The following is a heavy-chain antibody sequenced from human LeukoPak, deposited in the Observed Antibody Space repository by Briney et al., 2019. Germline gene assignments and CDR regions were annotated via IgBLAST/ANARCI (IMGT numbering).Heavy chain of an antibody. Sequence: GGSLRLSCAASGFTFSDYYMSWIRQAPGKGLEWLSYISSSGAYTNCADSVKGRFTISRVNAKKSLYLQMNSLTAEDTAVYYCARASPSTVTKKDYWGQGTLVTVSS. J-gene: IGHJ4*02. D-gene: IGHD4-17*01. CDR2: ISSSGAYT. CDR1: GFTFSDYY. CDR3: ARASPSTVTKKDY. V-gene: IGHV3-11*05.